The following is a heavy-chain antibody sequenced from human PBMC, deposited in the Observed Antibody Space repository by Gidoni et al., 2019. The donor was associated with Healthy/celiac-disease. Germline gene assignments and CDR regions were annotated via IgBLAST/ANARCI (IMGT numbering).Heavy chain of an antibody. Sequence: QVQLVQSGAEVKKPGSSVKVSCKASGGTFSSYAISWVRQAPGQGLEWMGGIIPIFGTANYAQKFQGRVTITADESTSTAYMELSSLRSEDTAVYYCARAKYRQQLNYYYYGMDVWGQGTTVTVSS. J-gene: IGHJ6*02. V-gene: IGHV1-69*01. D-gene: IGHD6-13*01. CDR2: IIPIFGTA. CDR1: GGTFSSYA. CDR3: ARAKYRQQLNYYYYGMDV.